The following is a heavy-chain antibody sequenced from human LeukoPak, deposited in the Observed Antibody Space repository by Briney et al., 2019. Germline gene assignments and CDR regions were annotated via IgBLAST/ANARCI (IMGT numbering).Heavy chain of an antibody. CDR2: LFNSGVT. J-gene: IGHJ4*02. V-gene: IGHV4-39*01. D-gene: IGHD2-15*01. Sequence: SETLSLTCTVSGASISSTGYYWGWIRQSPGKRLEWIGSLFNSGVTYYSPSLKSRVSTSVDTSNNHFSLRLTSLTAADTAIYYCVRHRVASAYSSFDYWGQGTLVTVSS. CDR3: VRHRVASAYSSFDY. CDR1: GASISSTGYY.